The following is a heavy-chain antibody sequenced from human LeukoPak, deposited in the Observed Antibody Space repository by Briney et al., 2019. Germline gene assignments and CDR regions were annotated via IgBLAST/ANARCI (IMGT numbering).Heavy chain of an antibody. CDR2: IYPGDSDP. CDR3: VRHGLGSSWFGVDN. D-gene: IGHD6-13*01. V-gene: IGHV5-51*01. Sequence: GESLKISCKGSGYTFTTYWIGWVRQMPGKGLEWMGIIYPGDSDPRYSPSFQGQVTISADTSISTPYLQWSSLKASDSAMYYCVRHGLGSSWFGVDNWGQGTLVTVSS. J-gene: IGHJ4*02. CDR1: GYTFTTYW.